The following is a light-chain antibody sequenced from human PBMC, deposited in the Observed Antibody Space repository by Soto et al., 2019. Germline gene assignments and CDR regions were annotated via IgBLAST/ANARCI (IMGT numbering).Light chain of an antibody. Sequence: QSALTQPPSASGSPGQSVTISCTGTSSDVGGYNYVSWYQQHPGKAPKLMIYEVSKRPSGVPDRFSGSKSGNTASLTVSGLQAEYEADYYCSSYAGSNNLVFGTGTKLTVL. CDR1: SSDVGGYNY. CDR2: EVS. J-gene: IGLJ1*01. CDR3: SSYAGSNNLV. V-gene: IGLV2-8*01.